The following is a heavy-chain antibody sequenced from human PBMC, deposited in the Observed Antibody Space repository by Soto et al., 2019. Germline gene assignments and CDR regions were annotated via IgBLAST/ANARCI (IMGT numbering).Heavy chain of an antibody. D-gene: IGHD3-10*01. CDR3: ARIAMVRGVISGLFDP. Sequence: QVPLVQSGAEVKKPGSSVKVSCKASGGAFSNYGINWVRQAPGQGLEWMGGIVPLFGTPEYAQKFQGRVTITTDESTSTAYMELSSLRSEDTALYFCARIAMVRGVISGLFDPWGQGTLVTVSS. V-gene: IGHV1-69*01. CDR1: GGAFSNYG. CDR2: IVPLFGTP. J-gene: IGHJ5*02.